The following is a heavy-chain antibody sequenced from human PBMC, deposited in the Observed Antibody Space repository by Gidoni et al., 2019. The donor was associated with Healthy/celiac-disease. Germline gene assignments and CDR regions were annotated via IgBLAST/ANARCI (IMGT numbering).Heavy chain of an antibody. D-gene: IGHD3-22*01. Sequence: QVQLQQWGAGLLKPSETLSLTCAVYGGSFSGYYWSWIRQPPGKGLEWIGEINHSGSTNYNPSLKSRVTISVDTSKNQFSLKLSSVTAADTAVYYCARGPLGYDSSGPFDPWGQGTLVTVSS. CDR2: INHSGST. J-gene: IGHJ5*02. CDR1: GGSFSGYY. CDR3: ARGPLGYDSSGPFDP. V-gene: IGHV4-34*01.